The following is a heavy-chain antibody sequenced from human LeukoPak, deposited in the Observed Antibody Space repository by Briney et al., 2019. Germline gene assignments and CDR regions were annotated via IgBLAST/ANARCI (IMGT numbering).Heavy chain of an antibody. J-gene: IGHJ4*02. CDR3: ARVGDTSSYYYYLDD. D-gene: IGHD3-22*01. CDR1: GGSFSAYY. CDR2: ISHRGGT. Sequence: SETLSLTCGVSGGSFSAYYWTRIRQPPGKGLEWIGEISHRGGTNYNPSLKSRVAISLDTSKNQFSLNLSSVTAADTAVYYCARVGDTSSYYYYLDDWGQGTQVTVSS. V-gene: IGHV4-34*01.